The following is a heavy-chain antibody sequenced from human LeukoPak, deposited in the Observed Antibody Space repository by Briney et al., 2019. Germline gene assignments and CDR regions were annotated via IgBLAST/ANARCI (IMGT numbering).Heavy chain of an antibody. CDR3: AGIYDSSGYLFDP. Sequence: GESLKISCKGSGYSFTSYWIGWVRQMPGKGLEWMGIIYPGDSDTRYSPSFQGQVTISADKSISTAYLQWSSLKASDTAMYYCAGIYDSSGYLFDPWGQGTLVTVSS. CDR2: IYPGDSDT. V-gene: IGHV5-51*01. D-gene: IGHD3-22*01. J-gene: IGHJ5*02. CDR1: GYSFTSYW.